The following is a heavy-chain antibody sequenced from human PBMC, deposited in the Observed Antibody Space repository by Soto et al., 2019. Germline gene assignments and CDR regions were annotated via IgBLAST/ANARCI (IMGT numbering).Heavy chain of an antibody. CDR3: ARGAAVASGYNWFDP. J-gene: IGHJ5*02. D-gene: IGHD6-19*01. CDR2: INPSGGST. V-gene: IGHV1-46*01. CDR1: GYTFTSHS. Sequence: GASVKVSCKASGYTFTSHSLHWVRQAPGQGLEWMGVINPSGGSTTYAQKFQGRVTMTSDTSTSTAYMELRSLRSDDTAVYYCARGAAVASGYNWFDPWGQGTLVTVSS.